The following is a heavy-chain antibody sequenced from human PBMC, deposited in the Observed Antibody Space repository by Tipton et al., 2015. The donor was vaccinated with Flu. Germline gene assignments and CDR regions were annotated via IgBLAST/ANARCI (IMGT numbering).Heavy chain of an antibody. CDR2: IHRGGSP. CDR3: ARRDYSKYVSDPKSWFGP. J-gene: IGHJ5*02. Sequence: GEALGSNYYWGWIRRPPGKGLEWIGNIHRGGSPYHNPSLRSRVTISIDTSKNQFSRNMRSVTAADMAVYYGARRDYSKYVSDPKSWFGPWGQGTLVTVSS. D-gene: IGHD4-11*01. CDR1: GEALGSNYY. V-gene: IGHV4-38-2*01.